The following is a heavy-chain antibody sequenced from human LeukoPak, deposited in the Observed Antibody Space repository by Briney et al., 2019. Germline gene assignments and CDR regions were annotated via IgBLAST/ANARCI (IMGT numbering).Heavy chain of an antibody. CDR3: ARGTYYYGSTESTGSWYFDL. J-gene: IGHJ2*01. CDR1: GFTFSSYG. V-gene: IGHV3-30*03. Sequence: GRSLRLSCAASGFTFSSYGMHWVRQAPGKGLEWVAVISYDGSNKYYADSVKGRFTISRDNSKNTLYLQMNSLRAEDTAVYYCARGTYYYGSTESTGSWYFDLWGRGTLVTVSS. CDR2: ISYDGSNK. D-gene: IGHD3-10*01.